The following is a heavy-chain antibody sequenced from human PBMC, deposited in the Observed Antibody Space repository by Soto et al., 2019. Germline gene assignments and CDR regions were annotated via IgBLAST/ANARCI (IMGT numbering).Heavy chain of an antibody. D-gene: IGHD2-21*02. CDR3: ARVCGCDCHYGMHV. CDR2: IYYSGST. J-gene: IGHJ6*02. V-gene: IGHV4-31*03. CDR1: GGSISSGGYY. Sequence: QVQLQESGPGLVKPSQTLSLTCTVSGGSISSGGYYWTRIRQHPGKGLEWIGYIYYSGSTYYNPSLKSRVTISVHTSKNQFSLKLSSVTAADTAVYYCARVCGCDCHYGMHVWGQVTTATVSS.